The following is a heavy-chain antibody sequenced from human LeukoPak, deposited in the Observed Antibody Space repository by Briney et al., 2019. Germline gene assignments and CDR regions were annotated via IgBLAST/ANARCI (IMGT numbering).Heavy chain of an antibody. CDR3: ARDLVSGLWFGESY. V-gene: IGHV3-48*02. J-gene: IGHJ4*02. D-gene: IGHD3-10*01. CDR1: GFTFSSYS. CDR2: ICSSSSTI. Sequence: GGSLRLSCAASGFTFSSYSMNWVRQAPGKGLEWVSYICSSSSTIYYADSVKGRFTISRDNAKNSLYLQMNSLRDEDTAVYYCARDLVSGLWFGESYWGQGTLVTVSS.